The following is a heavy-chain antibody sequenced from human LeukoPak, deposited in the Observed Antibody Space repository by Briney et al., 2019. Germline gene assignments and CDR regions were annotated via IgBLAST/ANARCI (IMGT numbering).Heavy chain of an antibody. CDR2: ISASGTIT. V-gene: IGHV3-48*03. Sequence: GGSLRLSCAASGFTFSSYEMNWVRQAPGKGLEWISYISASGTITHYADSVEGRFTISRDNSKNTLYLQMNSLRAEDTAVYYCAKALDTALDYWGQGTLVTVSS. CDR1: GFTFSSYE. D-gene: IGHD5-18*01. J-gene: IGHJ4*02. CDR3: AKALDTALDY.